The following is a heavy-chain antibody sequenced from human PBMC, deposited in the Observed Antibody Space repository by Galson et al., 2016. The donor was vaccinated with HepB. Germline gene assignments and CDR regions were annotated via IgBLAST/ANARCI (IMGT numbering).Heavy chain of an antibody. CDR2: TYHRLKWAT. CDR3: VRSNRDYRAFDI. V-gene: IGHV6-1*01. Sequence: CAISGDSVSSNSVAWHWIRQAPSRGLEWLGRTYHRLKWATDYAVCANGRITIDADTIKNQFYLQFNSVTPQDTAVYYCVRSNRDYRAFDIWGQGKMVTVSS. J-gene: IGHJ3*02. CDR1: GDSVSSNSVA. D-gene: IGHD7-27*01.